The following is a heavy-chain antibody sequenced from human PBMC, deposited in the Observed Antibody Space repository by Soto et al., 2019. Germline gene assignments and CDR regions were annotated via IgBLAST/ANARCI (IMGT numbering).Heavy chain of an antibody. Sequence: GGSLRLSCAASGFSFSISPMHWVRQAPGKGPEWVALISYDGTNKFYADSVKGRFTISRDNSKSTLYLQVDSLRPEDAAVYYCARDPKTSGGQHWAFNYFDSWGQGTPVTVSS. J-gene: IGHJ4*02. V-gene: IGHV3-30-3*01. CDR2: ISYDGTNK. CDR1: GFSFSISP. CDR3: ARDPKTSGGQHWAFNYFDS. D-gene: IGHD7-27*01.